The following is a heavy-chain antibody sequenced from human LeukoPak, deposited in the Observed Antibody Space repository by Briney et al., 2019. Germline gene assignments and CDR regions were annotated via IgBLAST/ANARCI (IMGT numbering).Heavy chain of an antibody. Sequence: RASVKVSFKASGGTFSSYAISWVRQAPGQGLEWMGRIIPILGIANYAQKFQGRVTITADKSTSTAYMELSSLRSEDTAVYYCAREHLPPGEKNWFDPWGQGTLVTVSS. D-gene: IGHD3-10*01. J-gene: IGHJ5*02. CDR2: IIPILGIA. V-gene: IGHV1-69*04. CDR3: AREHLPPGEKNWFDP. CDR1: GGTFSSYA.